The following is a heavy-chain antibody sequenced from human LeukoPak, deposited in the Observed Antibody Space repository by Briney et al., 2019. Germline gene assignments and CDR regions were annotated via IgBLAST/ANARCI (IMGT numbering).Heavy chain of an antibody. D-gene: IGHD3-22*01. J-gene: IGHJ3*02. CDR1: GGSISIYY. V-gene: IGHV4-4*07. CDR3: ARDLARAYYDSSGARDAFDI. Sequence: SETLSLTRTVSGGSISIYYRSWIRQPTEKGLEWIGRIYTRGRTNYNPPLKSRVNMSVDTSKNQFSLKLSSVTAADTAVYYCARDLARAYYDSSGARDAFDIWGQGTMVTVSS. CDR2: IYTRGRT.